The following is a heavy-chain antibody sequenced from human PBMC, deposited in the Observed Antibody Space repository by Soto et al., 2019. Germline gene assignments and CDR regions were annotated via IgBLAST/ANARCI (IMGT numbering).Heavy chain of an antibody. V-gene: IGHV4-39*01. Sequence: SETLSLTCTVSGSSISSSGYYWGWIRQPPGRGLEWIGSLYYNVGTYYNPSLKSRVTISADTSANQFSLMLNSVTAADTAIYYGARLRSRHWVDYLGQGNRVTV. CDR3: ARLRSRHWVDY. CDR1: GSSISSSGYY. D-gene: IGHD3-10*01. CDR2: LYYNVGT. J-gene: IGHJ4*02.